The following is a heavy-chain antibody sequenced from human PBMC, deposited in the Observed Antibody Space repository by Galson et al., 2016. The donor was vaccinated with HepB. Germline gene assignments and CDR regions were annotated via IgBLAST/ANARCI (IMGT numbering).Heavy chain of an antibody. J-gene: IGHJ6*02. CDR1: GYIFTSYT. D-gene: IGHD3/OR15-3a*01. CDR3: ARGTVLPYGMDV. V-gene: IGHV1-3*01. CDR2: INAGYGYT. Sequence: SVKVSCKASGYIFTSYTIHWVRQAPGQRLEWMGWINAGYGYTKYSQKFQGRVTITRDTSASTAYMELSSLRSEYTAVYYCARGTVLPYGMDVWGQGTTVTVSS.